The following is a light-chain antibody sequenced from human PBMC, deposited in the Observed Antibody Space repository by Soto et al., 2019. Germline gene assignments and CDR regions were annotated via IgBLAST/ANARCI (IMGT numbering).Light chain of an antibody. CDR1: QSISRY. CDR3: QQSYSTPWT. CDR2: AAS. V-gene: IGKV1-39*01. Sequence: DIQMTQSPSSLSASVGDRVTITCRASQSISRYLNWYQHKPGKAPNLLIYAASSFQSGVPSRFSGGGSGLDFTLTISSLQPEDFATYYCQQSYSTPWTFGQGTKVEIK. J-gene: IGKJ1*01.